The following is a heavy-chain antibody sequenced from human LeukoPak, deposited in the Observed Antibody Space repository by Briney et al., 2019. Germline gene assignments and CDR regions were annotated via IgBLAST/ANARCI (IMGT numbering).Heavy chain of an antibody. D-gene: IGHD3-3*01. J-gene: IGHJ3*02. V-gene: IGHV4-39*01. Sequence: SETLSLTCTFSGGSISSSSYYWGWIRQPPGKGLEGIGSMYYSGSTYYNPSLKSRVTISVDTSKNQFSLKLSSVTAADTAMYYCARHRITIFGVVIPHAFDIWGQGTMVTVSS. CDR1: GGSISSSSYY. CDR2: MYYSGST. CDR3: ARHRITIFGVVIPHAFDI.